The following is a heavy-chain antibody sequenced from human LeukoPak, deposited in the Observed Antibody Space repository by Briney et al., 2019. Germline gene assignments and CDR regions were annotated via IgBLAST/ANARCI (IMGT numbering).Heavy chain of an antibody. Sequence: SETLSLTCTVSGGSISSSSYYWGWIRQPPGKGLEWIGSTYYSGSTYYNPSLKSRVTISVDTSKNQFSLKLSSVTAADTAVYYCAVGINFGYWGQGTLVTVSS. D-gene: IGHD1-26*01. CDR2: TYYSGST. CDR1: GGSISSSSYY. J-gene: IGHJ4*02. V-gene: IGHV4-39*01. CDR3: AVGINFGY.